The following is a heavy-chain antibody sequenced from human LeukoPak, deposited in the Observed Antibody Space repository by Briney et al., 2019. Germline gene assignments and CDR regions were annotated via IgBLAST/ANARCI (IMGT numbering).Heavy chain of an antibody. CDR1: GFTFSSDG. Sequence: GGSLRLSCAASGFTFSSDGMSWVRQAPGKGLEWVSVIYSGGSTYYADSVKGRFTISRDNSKNTLYLQINSLRAEDTAAYYCARGRRYCSGGSCYSKANYYYYYMDVWGKGTTVTISS. J-gene: IGHJ6*03. D-gene: IGHD2-15*01. CDR3: ARGRRYCSGGSCYSKANYYYYYMDV. CDR2: IYSGGST. V-gene: IGHV3-53*01.